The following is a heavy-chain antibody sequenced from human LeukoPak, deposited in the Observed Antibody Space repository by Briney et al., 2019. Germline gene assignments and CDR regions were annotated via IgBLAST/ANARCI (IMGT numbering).Heavy chain of an antibody. Sequence: SETLSLTCTVSGGSISSYYWSWIRQPPGKRLEWIGYIYCSGSTNYNPSLKSRVTISVDTSKNQFSLKLSSVTAADTAVYYCARVNKQYDSSGYYYQGSFDYWGQGTLVTVSS. V-gene: IGHV4-59*01. D-gene: IGHD3-22*01. J-gene: IGHJ4*02. CDR2: IYCSGST. CDR3: ARVNKQYDSSGYYYQGSFDY. CDR1: GGSISSYY.